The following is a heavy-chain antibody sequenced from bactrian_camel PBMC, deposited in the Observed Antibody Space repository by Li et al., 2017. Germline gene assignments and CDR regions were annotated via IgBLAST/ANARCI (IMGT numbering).Heavy chain of an antibody. CDR1: GYMYSPYC. Sequence: VQLVESGGGSVQAGGSLRLSCAASGYMYSPYCMGWYRQGAGNECDLVSSLSTTGITWYADSVKGRFTISGDNATNTVHLQMNSLKPEDTAVYFCVADHSGRWATRQTCRSFGWWGLGTQVTVS. J-gene: IGHJ6*01. CDR2: LSTTGIT. V-gene: IGHV3S53*01. D-gene: IGHD5*01. CDR3: VADHSGRWATRQTCRSFGW.